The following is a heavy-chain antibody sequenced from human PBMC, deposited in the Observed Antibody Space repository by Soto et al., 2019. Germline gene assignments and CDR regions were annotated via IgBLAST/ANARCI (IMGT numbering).Heavy chain of an antibody. Sequence: GGSLRLSXAASGFTFSSYSMNWVRQAPGKGLEWVSYISSSSSTIYYADSVKGRFTISRDNAKNSLYLQMNSLRDEDTAVYYCARTTMVRGVITSPYYFDYWGQGTLVTVSS. D-gene: IGHD3-10*01. CDR1: GFTFSSYS. CDR2: ISSSSSTI. CDR3: ARTTMVRGVITSPYYFDY. V-gene: IGHV3-48*02. J-gene: IGHJ4*02.